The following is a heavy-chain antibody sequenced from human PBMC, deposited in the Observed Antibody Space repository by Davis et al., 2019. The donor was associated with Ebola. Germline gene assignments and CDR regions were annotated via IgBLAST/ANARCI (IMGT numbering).Heavy chain of an antibody. Sequence: GGSLRLSCAASGFTFSDYYMSWIRQAPGKGLEWVSSISSSSSYIYYADSVKGRFTISRDNAKNSLYLQMNSLRAEDTAVYYCARDLVTDTMIVVVSGMDVWGQGTTVTVSS. CDR1: GFTFSDYY. CDR3: ARDLVTDTMIVVVSGMDV. CDR2: ISSSSSYI. V-gene: IGHV3-11*06. D-gene: IGHD3-22*01. J-gene: IGHJ6*02.